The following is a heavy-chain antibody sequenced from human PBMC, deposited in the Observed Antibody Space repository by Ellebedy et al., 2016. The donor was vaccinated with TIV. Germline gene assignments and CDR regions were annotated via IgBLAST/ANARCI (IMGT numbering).Heavy chain of an antibody. D-gene: IGHD3/OR15-3a*01. CDR1: GFTFSGSA. V-gene: IGHV3-73*01. Sequence: GGSLRLSXAASGFTFSGSAMHWVRQASGKGLEWVGRIRSKANSYATAYAASVKGRFTISRDDSKNTAYLQMNSLKTEDTAVYYCTRLQGYDISTGYYLLGGMDVWGQGTTVTVSS. J-gene: IGHJ6*02. CDR2: IRSKANSYAT. CDR3: TRLQGYDISTGYYLLGGMDV.